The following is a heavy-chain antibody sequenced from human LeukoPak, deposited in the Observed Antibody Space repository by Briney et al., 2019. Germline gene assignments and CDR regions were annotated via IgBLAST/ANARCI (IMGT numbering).Heavy chain of an antibody. D-gene: IGHD2-2*01. V-gene: IGHV4-39*01. CDR3: ARQEAYCSSTSCYGNNWFDP. J-gene: IGHJ5*02. Sequence: SETLSLTCTVSGGSISSSSYYWGWIRQPPGKGLEWIGSIYYSGSTYYNPSLKSRVTISVDTSKNQFSLKLSSVTAADTAVYYCARQEAYCSSTSCYGNNWFDPWGRGTLVTVSS. CDR2: IYYSGST. CDR1: GGSISSSSYY.